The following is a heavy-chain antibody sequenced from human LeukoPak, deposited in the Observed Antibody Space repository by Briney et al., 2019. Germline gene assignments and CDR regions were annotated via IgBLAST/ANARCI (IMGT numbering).Heavy chain of an antibody. CDR3: VKDRDSGYDSLDS. V-gene: IGHV3-64D*06. Sequence: GSLRLSCSASGFIFSNFAMHWVRQAPGTGLEYVSALSSNGGRTYYADSVKGRFTISRDNSKNTLYLQMSSLRAEDTAVYYCVKDRDSGYDSLDSWGQGILVTVSS. D-gene: IGHD5-12*01. CDR2: LSSNGGRT. CDR1: GFIFSNFA. J-gene: IGHJ4*02.